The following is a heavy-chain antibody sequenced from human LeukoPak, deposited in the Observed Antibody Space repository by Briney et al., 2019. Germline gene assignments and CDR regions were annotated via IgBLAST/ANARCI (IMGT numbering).Heavy chain of an antibody. V-gene: IGHV3-48*04. CDR2: ISSSGSTI. CDR1: GFTFSSYG. Sequence: PGGSLRLSCAASGFTFSSYGMNWVRQAPGKGLEWVSYISSSGSTIYYADSVKGRFTISRDNAKNSLYLQMNSLRAEDTAVYYCARGGTYQLLLFDYWGQGTLVTVSS. D-gene: IGHD2-2*01. CDR3: ARGGTYQLLLFDY. J-gene: IGHJ4*02.